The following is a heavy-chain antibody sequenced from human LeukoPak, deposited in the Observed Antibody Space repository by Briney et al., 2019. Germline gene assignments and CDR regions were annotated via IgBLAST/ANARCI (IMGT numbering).Heavy chain of an antibody. V-gene: IGHV3-11*06. Sequence: PVGALRLSCAASGFTLSDDYMSWIRQALGKGREWGSYISSSSSYTNYADSDKRRLNISRDNAKNSMYLQMNSMRAEDTAVYYCHCSSTSCRGHWGQGTLVTVSS. CDR2: ISSSSSYT. J-gene: IGHJ4*02. CDR3: HCSSTSCRGH. D-gene: IGHD2-2*01. CDR1: GFTLSDDY.